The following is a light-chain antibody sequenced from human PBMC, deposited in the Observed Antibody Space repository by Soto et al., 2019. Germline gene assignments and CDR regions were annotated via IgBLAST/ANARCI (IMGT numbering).Light chain of an antibody. J-gene: IGKJ5*01. Sequence: DIPMTQSPSSLSASVGDRVTITCQASQDISNYLNWYQQKPGKAPKLLIYDASNLETGVPSRFGGSGSGTDFTFTISSLQPEDIATYYCQQYDNLSITFGQGTRLEIK. V-gene: IGKV1-33*01. CDR3: QQYDNLSIT. CDR1: QDISNY. CDR2: DAS.